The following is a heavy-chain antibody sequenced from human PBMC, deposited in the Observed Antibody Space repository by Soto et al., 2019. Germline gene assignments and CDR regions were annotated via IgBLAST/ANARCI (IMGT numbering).Heavy chain of an antibody. J-gene: IGHJ6*02. V-gene: IGHV1-69*08. CDR3: AREGGLGAYGIDV. CDR1: GGTFSSYT. Sequence: QVQLVQSGAEVKKPGSSVKVSCKASGGTFSSYTISWVRQAPGQGLEWMGRIIPILGIANYAQKFQGRVTITADRATSTDDMERSSLRYEHTGVDYCAREGGLGAYGIDVWGQGTPVTVSS. D-gene: IGHD3-16*01. CDR2: IIPILGIA.